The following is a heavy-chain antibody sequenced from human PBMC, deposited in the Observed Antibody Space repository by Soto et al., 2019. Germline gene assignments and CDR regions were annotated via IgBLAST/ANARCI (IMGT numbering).Heavy chain of an antibody. CDR1: GGSISSYY. D-gene: IGHD3-10*01. CDR3: ARDLMVRGVIYFDY. J-gene: IGHJ4*02. Sequence: PSETLSLTXTVSGGSISSYYWSWIRQPAGKGLEWIGRIYTSGSTNYNPSLKSRVTMSVDTSKNQFSLKLSSVTAADTAVYYCARDLMVRGVIYFDYWGQGTLVTVS. V-gene: IGHV4-4*07. CDR2: IYTSGST.